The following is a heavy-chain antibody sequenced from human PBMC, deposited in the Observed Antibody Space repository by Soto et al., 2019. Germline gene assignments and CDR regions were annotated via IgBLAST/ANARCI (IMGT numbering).Heavy chain of an antibody. V-gene: IGHV4-59*01. CDR3: AREGSSPYYGMDV. J-gene: IGHJ6*01. Sequence: SETLSLTCTVSGGSISSYYWSWIRQRPGKGLEWSGYIYYSGSTNYNPSLKSRVTISVDTSKNQFSLKRSSVTAEETAVYYCAREGSSPYYGMDVWGQGTTVTVSS. D-gene: IGHD3-10*01. CDR2: IYYSGST. CDR1: GGSISSYY.